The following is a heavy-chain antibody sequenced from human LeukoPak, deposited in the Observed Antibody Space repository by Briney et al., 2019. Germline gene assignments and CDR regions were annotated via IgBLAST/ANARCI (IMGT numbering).Heavy chain of an antibody. Sequence: PGGSLRLSCAASGFTFTTYTMHWVRQAPGQRLEWMGWINAANGNTQYSQKFQGRVTITRDTSASTAYMELSSLRSEDTAVYYCARGAPIRVAVAATFDPWGQGTLVTVPS. CDR3: ARGAPIRVAVAATFDP. J-gene: IGHJ5*02. V-gene: IGHV1-3*01. CDR2: INAANGNT. CDR1: GFTFTTYT. D-gene: IGHD6-19*01.